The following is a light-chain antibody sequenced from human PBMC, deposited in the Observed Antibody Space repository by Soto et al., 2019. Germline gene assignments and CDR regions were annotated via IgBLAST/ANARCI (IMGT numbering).Light chain of an antibody. V-gene: IGKV3-15*01. CDR1: QSIDNK. Sequence: EIVLTQSPATLSVSPGERATLSCRASQSIDNKLAWYQQKPGQAPGLLIYHASIRATGIPARFSCTGSGTEFTLTISSLQSEDFAVYYCQQYNNWPTFGPGTKVDL. J-gene: IGKJ3*01. CDR3: QQYNNWPT. CDR2: HAS.